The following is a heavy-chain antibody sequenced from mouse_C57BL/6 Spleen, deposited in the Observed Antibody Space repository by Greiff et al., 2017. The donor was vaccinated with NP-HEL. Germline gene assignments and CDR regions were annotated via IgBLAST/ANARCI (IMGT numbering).Heavy chain of an antibody. CDR2: IYPGDGDT. CDR3: ARSGLTGPSWFAY. CDR1: GYAFSSYW. J-gene: IGHJ3*01. D-gene: IGHD4-1*01. Sequence: QVQLQQSGAELVKPGASVKISCKASGYAFSSYWMNWVKQRPGKGLEWIGQIYPGDGDTNYNGKFKGKATLTADKSSSTAYMQLSSLPSEDSAVYFCARSGLTGPSWFAYWGQGTLVTVSA. V-gene: IGHV1-80*01.